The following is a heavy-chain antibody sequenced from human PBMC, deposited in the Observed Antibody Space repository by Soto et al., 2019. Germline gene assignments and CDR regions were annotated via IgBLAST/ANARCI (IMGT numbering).Heavy chain of an antibody. CDR2: MSFDGNDK. CDR3: ARDRYLDSYAFDY. V-gene: IGHV3-30-3*01. D-gene: IGHD3-9*01. Sequence: GGSLRLSCAASGFTFSSYAMHWVRQAPGKGLEWVAVMSFDGNDKHYADSVKGRFTISRDENENTLFLQMNSLRPEDTAVYYCARDRYLDSYAFDYWRQGSLVTVSS. J-gene: IGHJ4*02. CDR1: GFTFSSYA.